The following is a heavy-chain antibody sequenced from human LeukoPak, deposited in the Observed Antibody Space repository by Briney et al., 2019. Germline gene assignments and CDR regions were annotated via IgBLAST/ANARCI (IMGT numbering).Heavy chain of an antibody. D-gene: IGHD5-12*01. V-gene: IGHV3-30*02. CDR1: GFSFSSYG. Sequence: GGSLRLSCAGSGFSFSSYGMHWVRQAPGKGLEWMAFIRSDGSNKYYADSVKGRFTISRDSAKNSLYLQMDSLRAEDTAVYYCANFQWLRYFAFWGQGTLVTVSS. CDR2: IRSDGSNK. CDR3: ANFQWLRYFAF. J-gene: IGHJ4*02.